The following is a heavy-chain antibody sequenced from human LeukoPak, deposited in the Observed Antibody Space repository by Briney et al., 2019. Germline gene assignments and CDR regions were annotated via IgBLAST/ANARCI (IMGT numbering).Heavy chain of an antibody. J-gene: IGHJ6*02. CDR1: GYTFTSYD. CDR2: MNPNSGNT. Sequence: GASVKVSCKASGYTFTSYDINWVRQATGQGLEWMGWMNPNSGNTGYAQKFQGRVTMTRNTSISTVYMELSSLRSEDTAVYYCARDMIFGDYRYYYYGMDVWGQGTTVTVSS. D-gene: IGHD3/OR15-3a*01. V-gene: IGHV1-8*01. CDR3: ARDMIFGDYRYYYYGMDV.